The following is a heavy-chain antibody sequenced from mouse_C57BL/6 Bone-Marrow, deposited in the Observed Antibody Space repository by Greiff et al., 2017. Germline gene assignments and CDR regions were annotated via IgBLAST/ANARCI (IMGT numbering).Heavy chain of an antibody. CDR2: IYPGSGST. Sequence: QVQLQQPGAELVKPGASVKMSCKASGYTFTSYWITWVKQRPGQGLEWIGDIYPGSGSTNYNEKFKSKATLTVDTSSHTAYMQLSSLTSEDSSVXCCARGDYGYYAMDYWGQGTSVTVSS. CDR1: GYTFTSYW. D-gene: IGHD1-1*02. CDR3: ARGDYGYYAMDY. V-gene: IGHV1-55*01. J-gene: IGHJ4*01.